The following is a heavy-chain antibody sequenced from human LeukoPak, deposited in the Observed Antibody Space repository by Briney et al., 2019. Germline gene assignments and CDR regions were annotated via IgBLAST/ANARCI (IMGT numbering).Heavy chain of an antibody. Sequence: GGSLRLSCAASGLTFSSYGMSWVRQAPGRGLEWVSAISTTGGTTYYSDSVRGRLTISRDNSRNTLYLQMNSLRAEDTAIYYCAKNGDRGAYCSGGTCYPYYYYYMDVWGKGTTVTISS. CDR2: ISTTGGTT. D-gene: IGHD2-15*01. J-gene: IGHJ6*03. CDR3: AKNGDRGAYCSGGTCYPYYYYYMDV. V-gene: IGHV3-23*01. CDR1: GLTFSSYG.